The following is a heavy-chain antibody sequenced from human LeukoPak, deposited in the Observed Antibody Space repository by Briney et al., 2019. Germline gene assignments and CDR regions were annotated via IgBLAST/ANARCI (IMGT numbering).Heavy chain of an antibody. CDR2: INAGNGNT. CDR3: ARQVVRNWFDP. J-gene: IGHJ5*02. V-gene: IGHV1-3*01. D-gene: IGHD2-15*01. Sequence: ASVKVSCKSSGYTFTSYAMHWVRPAPGQRLEWMGWINAGNGNTKYSQKFQGRITITMDTSASTAYMELSSLRSEDTAVYYCARQVVRNWFDPWGQGTLVTVSS. CDR1: GYTFTSYA.